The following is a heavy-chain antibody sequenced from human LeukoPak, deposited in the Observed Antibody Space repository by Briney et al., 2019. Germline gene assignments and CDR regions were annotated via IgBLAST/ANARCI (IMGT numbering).Heavy chain of an antibody. V-gene: IGHV1-46*01. J-gene: IGHJ6*03. CDR1: GYSSTSHY. CDR3: ARGGGKSGSYYYYYYMDV. D-gene: IGHD1-26*01. CDR2: INPRGTST. Sequence: GASVKVSCKASGYSSTSHYMHWVRQAPGQGLEWMGLINPRGTSTIYAEKFQGRIIMTRDMSTTTDYMELSSLKSDDTAVYYCARGGGKSGSYYYYYYMDVWGKGTTVTVSS.